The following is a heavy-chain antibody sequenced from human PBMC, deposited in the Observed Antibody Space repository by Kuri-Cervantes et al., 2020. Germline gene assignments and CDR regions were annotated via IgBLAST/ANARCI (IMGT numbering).Heavy chain of an antibody. J-gene: IGHJ3*02. CDR3: ARGDYDFWSGYPPGAFDI. Sequence: SETLSLTCGVSGGSISSSNWWTWVRQPPGKGLEWIGEIYHSGSTNYNPSLKSRVTISVDTSKNQFSLKLSSVTAADTAVYYCARGDYDFWSGYPPGAFDIWGQGTMVTVSS. D-gene: IGHD3-3*01. V-gene: IGHV4-4*02. CDR1: GGSISSSNW. CDR2: IYHSGST.